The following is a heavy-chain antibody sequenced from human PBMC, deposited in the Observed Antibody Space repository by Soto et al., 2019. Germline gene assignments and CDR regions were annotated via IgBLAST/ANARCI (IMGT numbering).Heavy chain of an antibody. CDR1: GFTFSSYA. V-gene: IGHV3-30-3*01. CDR3: ARGSGDYSNYRSRYNWFDL. Sequence: QVQLVESGGGVVQPGRSLRLSCAASGFTFSSYAMHWVRQAPGKGLEWVAVFSYAGSNKYYADSVKGRFTISRDNSKNTLYLQKNSLSPEDTAVYYCARGSGDYSNYRSRYNWFDLWGQGTLVTVSS. D-gene: IGHD4-4*01. CDR2: FSYAGSNK. J-gene: IGHJ5*02.